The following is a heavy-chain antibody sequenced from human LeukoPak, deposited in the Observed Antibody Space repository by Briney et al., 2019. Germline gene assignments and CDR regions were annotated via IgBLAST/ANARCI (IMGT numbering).Heavy chain of an antibody. CDR1: GYTFTSYG. Sequence: ASVKVSCKASGYTFTSYGISWVRQAPGQGLEWMGWISAYNGNTNNAQKLQGRVTMTTDTSTSTAYMELRSLRSDDTAVYYCARTFYDTLDSDAFDFWGQGTMVIVSS. CDR2: ISAYNGNT. D-gene: IGHD2/OR15-2a*01. V-gene: IGHV1-18*01. J-gene: IGHJ3*01. CDR3: ARTFYDTLDSDAFDF.